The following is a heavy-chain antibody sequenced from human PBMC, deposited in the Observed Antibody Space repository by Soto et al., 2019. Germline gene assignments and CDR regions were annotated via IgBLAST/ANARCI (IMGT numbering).Heavy chain of an antibody. J-gene: IGHJ5*02. Sequence: GGSLRLSCAASGFTFSDYYMSWIRQAPGKGLEWVSYISSSGSTIYYADSVKGRFTISRDNAKNSLYLQMNSLRAEDTAVYYCARDRRVPAAKGWFDPWGQGTLVTVSS. CDR2: ISSSGSTI. CDR1: GFTFSDYY. V-gene: IGHV3-11*01. D-gene: IGHD2-2*01. CDR3: ARDRRVPAAKGWFDP.